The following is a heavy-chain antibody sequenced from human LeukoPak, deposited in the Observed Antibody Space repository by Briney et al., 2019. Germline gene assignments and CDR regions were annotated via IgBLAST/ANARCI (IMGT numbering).Heavy chain of an antibody. CDR2: IYYSGST. D-gene: IGHD4-17*01. CDR3: ARSDDDYGDYVFDY. Sequence: SETLSLTCTVSGGSISSGDYYWSWIRQPPGKGLEWIGYIYYSGSTYYNPSLKSRVTISVDTSKNQFSLKLSSVTAADTAVYYCARSDDDYGDYVFDYWGQGTLVTVSS. CDR1: GGSISSGDYY. J-gene: IGHJ4*02. V-gene: IGHV4-30-4*01.